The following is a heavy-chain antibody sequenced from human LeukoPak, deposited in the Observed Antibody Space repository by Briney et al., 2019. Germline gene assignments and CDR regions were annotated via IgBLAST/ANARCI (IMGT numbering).Heavy chain of an antibody. Sequence: SETLSLTCAVYGGSFSGYHWSWIRQPPGKGLEWIGEINHSGSTNSHPSLKSRVTISVDTSKSQFSLRLSSVTAADTAVYYCARKGYSYGFFNYWGQGTLVTVSS. CDR1: GGSFSGYH. V-gene: IGHV4-34*01. CDR2: INHSGST. D-gene: IGHD5-18*01. CDR3: ARKGYSYGFFNY. J-gene: IGHJ4*02.